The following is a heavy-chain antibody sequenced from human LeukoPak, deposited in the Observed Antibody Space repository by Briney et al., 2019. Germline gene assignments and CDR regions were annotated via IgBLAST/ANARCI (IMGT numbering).Heavy chain of an antibody. J-gene: IGHJ5*02. CDR2: INPSGDST. V-gene: IGHV1-46*01. CDR3: ARDGDYDILTGYSPHWFDP. CDR1: GYTFTSYY. D-gene: IGHD3-9*01. Sequence: ASVKVSCKASGYTFTSYYMHWVRQAPGQGLEWMGIINPSGDSTSYTQKLQGRVTMTTDTSTSTAYMELRSLRSDDTAVYYCARDGDYDILTGYSPHWFDPWGQGTLVTVSS.